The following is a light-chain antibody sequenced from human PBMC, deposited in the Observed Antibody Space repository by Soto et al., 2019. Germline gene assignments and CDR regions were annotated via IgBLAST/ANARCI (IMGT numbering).Light chain of an antibody. CDR1: QDISDY. J-gene: IGKJ4*02. Sequence: DIQLTQSPSSLSASVGDRVTITFQASQDISDYVKWYQQKPGKPPKVLIYDASNVEAGGPSRFSGSGSVTDFSFTISSLQPEDIATYYCQQSDNLPLTFGGATKVDIK. V-gene: IGKV1-33*01. CDR2: DAS. CDR3: QQSDNLPLT.